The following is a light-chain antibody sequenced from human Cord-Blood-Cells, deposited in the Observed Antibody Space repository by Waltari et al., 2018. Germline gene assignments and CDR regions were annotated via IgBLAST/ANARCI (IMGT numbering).Light chain of an antibody. Sequence: DIQMTQSPSSMSASVGDRVTITCRASQSISSYLNLNQQKPGKAPKLLIYAASSLQSWVPSRFSGSGSGTDFTLTISSLQPEDFATYYCQQSYSTPYTFGQGTKLEIK. J-gene: IGKJ2*01. CDR2: AAS. CDR1: QSISSY. V-gene: IGKV1-39*01. CDR3: QQSYSTPYT.